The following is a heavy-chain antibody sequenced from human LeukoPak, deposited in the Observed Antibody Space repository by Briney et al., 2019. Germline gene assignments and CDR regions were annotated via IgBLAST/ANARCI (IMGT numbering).Heavy chain of an antibody. CDR1: GGSISSHY. V-gene: IGHV4-59*11. Sequence: ASETLSLTCTVSGGSISSHYWSWIRQPPGKGLEWIGYIYYSGSTNYNPSLKSRVTISVDTSKNQFSLKLSSVTAADTAVYYCARGPYYYGSGSYDGYYLDYWGQGTLVTVSS. CDR2: IYYSGST. J-gene: IGHJ4*02. D-gene: IGHD3-10*01. CDR3: ARGPYYYGSGSYDGYYLDY.